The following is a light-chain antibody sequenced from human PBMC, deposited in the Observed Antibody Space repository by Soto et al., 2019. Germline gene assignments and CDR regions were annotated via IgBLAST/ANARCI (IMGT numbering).Light chain of an antibody. J-gene: IGKJ1*01. CDR3: QQYTNTKNPWM. Sequence: DILVTQSPATLSVSVGDRVTITFRASQAISTWMAWYQQKPGKAPKPLVYDASTLQSGVASRFRGSGSGTEFNLIISGLQPDDSATYYCQQYTNTKNPWMFGQGTKVDIK. CDR1: QAISTW. V-gene: IGKV1-5*01. CDR2: DAS.